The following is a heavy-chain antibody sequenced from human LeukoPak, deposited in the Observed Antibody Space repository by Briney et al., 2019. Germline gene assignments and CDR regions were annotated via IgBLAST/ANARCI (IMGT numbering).Heavy chain of an antibody. D-gene: IGHD3-22*01. CDR1: GFTFSSYE. CDR2: INTDGRST. V-gene: IGHV3-74*01. CDR3: ARVGYYYDISGYTFDY. Sequence: GGSLRLSCAASGFTFSSYEMNWVRQAPGKGLVWVSRINTDGRSTNYADSVKGRFTISRDNAKNTLYLQMNSLRAEDTAVYYCARVGYYYDISGYTFDYWGQGTLVTVSS. J-gene: IGHJ4*02.